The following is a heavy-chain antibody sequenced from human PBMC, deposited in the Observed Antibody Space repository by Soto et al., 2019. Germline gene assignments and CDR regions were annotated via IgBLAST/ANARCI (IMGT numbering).Heavy chain of an antibody. V-gene: IGHV4-34*01. Sequence: QVQLQQWGAGLLKPSETLSLTCAVSGGSFSGYYWYWIRQPTGKGLEWIGEINHSGSTNYNPSLKSRVTISVDSSKNQCSLNLSSVTDTDTAVYCCAIHKNVYGDPREYWGQGTLVTVSS. CDR3: AIHKNVYGDPREY. CDR1: GGSFSGYY. CDR2: INHSGST. J-gene: IGHJ4*02. D-gene: IGHD4-17*01.